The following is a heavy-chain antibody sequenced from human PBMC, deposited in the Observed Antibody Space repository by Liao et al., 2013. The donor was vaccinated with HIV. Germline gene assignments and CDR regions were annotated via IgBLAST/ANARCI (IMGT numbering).Heavy chain of an antibody. V-gene: IGHV4-34*01. Sequence: QVHLHQWGAGLLKPSETLSLTCAVSGESFSHYYWTWVRQGPGKGLEWIGEIDHTGSTKYNPSLKSRVTISVDTSKNQFSLKLNSVTAADTALYYCARDSHWGLVLVVFDVWGQGTMVTVSS. J-gene: IGHJ3*01. CDR1: GESFSHYY. CDR3: ARDSHWGLVLVVFDV. CDR2: IDHTGST. D-gene: IGHD2-15*01.